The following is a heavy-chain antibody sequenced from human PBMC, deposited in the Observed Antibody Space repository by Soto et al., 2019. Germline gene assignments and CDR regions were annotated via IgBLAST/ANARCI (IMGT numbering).Heavy chain of an antibody. CDR1: GYSISSGYY. J-gene: IGHJ6*02. Sequence: PSETLSLTCAVSGYSISSGYYWGWLRQHPGKGLEWIGYIYYSGSTYYNPSLKSRVTISVDTSKNQFSLKLSSVTAADTAVYYCARDNAAAGTYYYGMDVWGQGTTVTVSS. CDR2: IYYSGST. D-gene: IGHD6-13*01. CDR3: ARDNAAAGTYYYGMDV. V-gene: IGHV4-31*11.